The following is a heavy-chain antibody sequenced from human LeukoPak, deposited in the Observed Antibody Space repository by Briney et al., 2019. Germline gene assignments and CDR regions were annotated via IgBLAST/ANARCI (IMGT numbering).Heavy chain of an antibody. V-gene: IGHV1-69*05. CDR2: IIPIFGTA. CDR1: GGTFSSYA. J-gene: IGHJ5*02. D-gene: IGHD2-2*01. Sequence: SVKVSCKASGGTFSSYAISWVQQAPGQGLEWMGGIIPIFGTANYAQKFQGRVTITRNTSISTAYMELSSLRSEDTAVYYCARDLIGYCSSTSCYDWFDPWGQGTLVTVSS. CDR3: ARDLIGYCSSTSCYDWFDP.